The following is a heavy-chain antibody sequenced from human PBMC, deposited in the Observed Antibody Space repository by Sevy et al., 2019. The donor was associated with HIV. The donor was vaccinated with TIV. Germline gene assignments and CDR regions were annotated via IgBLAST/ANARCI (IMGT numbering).Heavy chain of an antibody. D-gene: IGHD6-13*01. CDR1: GFTVSSNY. Sequence: GGSLRLSCAASGFTVSSNYMSWVRQAPGKGLEWVSAISASGGTTFFADSVKGRFTISRDNSKNTMYLQMNSLRVEDTAVYYCAKSPSSPGSSSTWATFDYWGQGTLVTVSS. CDR2: ISASGGTT. V-gene: IGHV3-23*01. J-gene: IGHJ4*02. CDR3: AKSPSSPGSSSTWATFDY.